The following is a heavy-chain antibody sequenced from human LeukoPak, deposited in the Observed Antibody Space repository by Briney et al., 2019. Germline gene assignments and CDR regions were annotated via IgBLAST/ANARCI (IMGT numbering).Heavy chain of an antibody. CDR3: AREGLGELTLDY. V-gene: IGHV1-18*01. D-gene: IGHD3-16*01. Sequence: ASVKVSCKASGYTFTSYAMNWVRQATGQGLEWMGWISTYNGDTNYAQKLQGRVTMTTDTSTNTAYMELRSLRSDDTAVYYCAREGLGELTLDYWGQGTLVTVSS. J-gene: IGHJ4*02. CDR1: GYTFTSYA. CDR2: ISTYNGDT.